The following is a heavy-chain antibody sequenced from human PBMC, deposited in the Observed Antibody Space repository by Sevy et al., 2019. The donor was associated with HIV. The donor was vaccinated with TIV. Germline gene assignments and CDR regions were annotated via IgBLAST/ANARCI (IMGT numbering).Heavy chain of an antibody. CDR2: ISHDGIKE. D-gene: IGHD1-26*01. CDR1: GFSFSYYG. Sequence: GGSLRLSCIGSGFSFSYYGIHWVRQSPGKGLDWVALISHDGIKEYYADSVKGRITTSRENSKNTVYLEMNSLRNEDTVFYFCANAYSGSYSHSYLYALDVWGQGTTVTVSS. J-gene: IGHJ6*02. CDR3: ANAYSGSYSHSYLYALDV. V-gene: IGHV3-30*18.